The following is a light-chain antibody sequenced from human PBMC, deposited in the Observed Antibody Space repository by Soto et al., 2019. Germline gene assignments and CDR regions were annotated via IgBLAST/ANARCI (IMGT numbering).Light chain of an antibody. CDR1: SSNIGSNT. V-gene: IGLV1-44*01. CDR3: AAWDDSLTGSV. J-gene: IGLJ2*01. CDR2: YNN. Sequence: QSVLTQPPSTSGTPGQRVTISCSGASSNIGSNTVNWYQHLPGTAPKLLIYYNNQRPSGVPDRFSGSRSGTSASLAITGLQSGDDAYYYCAAWDDSLTGSVFGGGTKLTVL.